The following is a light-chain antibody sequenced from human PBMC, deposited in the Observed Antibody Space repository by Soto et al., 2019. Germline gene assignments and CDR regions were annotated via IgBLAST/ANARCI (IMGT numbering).Light chain of an antibody. CDR3: AAWDDSLNACV. J-gene: IGLJ1*01. CDR2: SNN. V-gene: IGLV1-44*01. Sequence: HSVLTQPPSASGTAGQVVTISCSGGDSNIGSNTVNWYQQLPGTAPKLLIYSNNQRPSGVPDRFSGSKSGTSASLAISGLQSDDEADYYCAAWDDSLNACVFGTGTKLTVL. CDR1: DSNIGSNT.